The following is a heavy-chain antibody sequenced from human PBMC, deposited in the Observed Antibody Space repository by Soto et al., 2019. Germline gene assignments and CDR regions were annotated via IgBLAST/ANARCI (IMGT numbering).Heavy chain of an antibody. V-gene: IGHV4-59*01. Sequence: SETLSLTCTVSGGSISSYYWSWIRQPPGKGLEWIGYIYYSGSTNYNPSLKSRVTISVDTSKNQFSLKLSSVTAADTAVYYCARVGSATAFDIWGQGTKVTVS. J-gene: IGHJ3*02. CDR2: IYYSGST. CDR1: GGSISSYY. D-gene: IGHD3-10*01. CDR3: ARVGSATAFDI.